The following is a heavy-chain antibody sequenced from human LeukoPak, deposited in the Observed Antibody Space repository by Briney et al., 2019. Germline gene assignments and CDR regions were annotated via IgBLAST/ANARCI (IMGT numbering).Heavy chain of an antibody. J-gene: IGHJ6*02. Sequence: PGGSLRLSCAASGFTFSSYAMSWVRQAPGKGLEWVSAISGSGGSTYYADSVKGRFTISRDNSKNTLYLQMNSLRAEDTAVYYCARLPSYYYGMDVWGQGTTVTVSS. CDR2: ISGSGGST. CDR3: ARLPSYYYGMDV. CDR1: GFTFSSYA. V-gene: IGHV3-23*01. D-gene: IGHD4-17*01.